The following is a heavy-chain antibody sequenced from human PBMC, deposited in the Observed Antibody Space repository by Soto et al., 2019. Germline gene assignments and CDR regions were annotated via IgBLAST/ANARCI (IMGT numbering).Heavy chain of an antibody. V-gene: IGHV4-31*02. Sequence: PSETLSLTCTVSGGSISSGGYYWSWIRQHPGKGLEWIGYIYYSGSTYYNPSLKSRVTISVDTSKNQFSLRLSSVTAADTAVYYCARSAGSEMATITEWFDPWGQGTLVTVSS. D-gene: IGHD5-12*01. CDR3: ARSAGSEMATITEWFDP. J-gene: IGHJ5*02. CDR1: GGSISSGGYY. CDR2: IYYSGST.